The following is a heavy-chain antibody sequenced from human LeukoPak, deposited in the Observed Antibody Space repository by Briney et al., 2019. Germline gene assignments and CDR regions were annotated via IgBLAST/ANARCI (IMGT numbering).Heavy chain of an antibody. Sequence: PGGSLRLSCAASGFTFSSYAMSWVRQAPGKGLEWVSSISGSGGSTYYADSVKGRFTISRDNSKNTLYLQMNSLRAEDTAVYYCAKLLGKAGYYYYYMDVWGKGTTVTVSS. J-gene: IGHJ6*03. CDR2: ISGSGGST. CDR1: GFTFSSYA. CDR3: AKLLGKAGYYYYYMDV. V-gene: IGHV3-23*01.